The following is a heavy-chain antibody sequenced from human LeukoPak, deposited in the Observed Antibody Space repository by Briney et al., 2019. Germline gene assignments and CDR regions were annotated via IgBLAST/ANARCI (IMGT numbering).Heavy chain of an antibody. Sequence: PGGSLRLSCAASGFTFSVYSMNWVRQPPGMGLEWVSYITSNSATIQYADSMKGRFTISRDNAKNSLSLQMNSLREEDTAVYYCARSVGGHFDYWGQGMLVTVSS. D-gene: IGHD3-16*01. CDR3: ARSVGGHFDY. CDR1: GFTFSVYS. J-gene: IGHJ4*02. CDR2: ITSNSATI. V-gene: IGHV3-48*02.